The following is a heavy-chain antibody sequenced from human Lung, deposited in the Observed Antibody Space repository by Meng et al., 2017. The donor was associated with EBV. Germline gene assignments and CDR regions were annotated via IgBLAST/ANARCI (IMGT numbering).Heavy chain of an antibody. V-gene: IGHV4-39*01. D-gene: IGHD3-10*01. CDR1: GGSISSNGYS. CDR3: ARRRGGSGRDC. CDR2: IYHSGST. Sequence: LRPRESGPVLVKPSGTLSLTCTVSGGSISSNGYSWDWVRQPPGKGLEWIGAIYHSGSTSYNPSLQSRVTMFVDTSKNQFSLMLTSVTATDTAVYYCARRRGGSGRDCWGQGTLVTVSS. J-gene: IGHJ4*02.